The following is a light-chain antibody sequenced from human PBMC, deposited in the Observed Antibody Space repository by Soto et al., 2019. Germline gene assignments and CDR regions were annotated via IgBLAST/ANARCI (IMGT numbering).Light chain of an antibody. CDR1: QSVSSN. J-gene: IGKJ1*01. CDR2: GAS. V-gene: IGKV3-15*01. CDR3: QQYNNWPRT. Sequence: EIVMTQSPATLSVSPGERATLSCRASQSVSSNLAWYQQKPGQAPRLLIYGASARATGIPARFSGSGSETEFTLSISSLQSEDFAVYYCQQYNNWPRTFGQGTKVDI.